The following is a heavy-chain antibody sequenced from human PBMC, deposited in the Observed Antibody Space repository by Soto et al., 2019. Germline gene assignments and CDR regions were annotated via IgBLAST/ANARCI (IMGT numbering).Heavy chain of an antibody. J-gene: IGHJ4*02. Sequence: QVQLVQSGAEVKKPGASVKVSCKASGDTFTDYYIHWVRQAPGQGLEWMGTVNPSGGHTTYAQHFLGRMTMNRDKSTSSLYMELTSLTSEETAVYYCARGGHVVVVTAALDYWGQGTLVTVSS. D-gene: IGHD2-21*02. CDR3: ARGGHVVVVTAALDY. CDR1: GDTFTDYY. V-gene: IGHV1-46*01. CDR2: VNPSGGHT.